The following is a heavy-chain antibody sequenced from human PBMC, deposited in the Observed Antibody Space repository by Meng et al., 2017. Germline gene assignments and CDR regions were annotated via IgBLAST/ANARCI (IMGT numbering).Heavy chain of an antibody. CDR1: GGSISSSSYY. D-gene: IGHD5-24*01. V-gene: IGHV4-39*07. J-gene: IGHJ4*02. Sequence: PREAGPGLVKPSDTLALTCTVSGGSISSSSYYWGWIRQPPGKGLEWIGSIYYSGSTYYNPSLKSRVTISVDTSKNQFSLKLSSVTAADTAVYYCASVEMATTISWGQGTLVTVSS. CDR2: IYYSGST. CDR3: ASVEMATTIS.